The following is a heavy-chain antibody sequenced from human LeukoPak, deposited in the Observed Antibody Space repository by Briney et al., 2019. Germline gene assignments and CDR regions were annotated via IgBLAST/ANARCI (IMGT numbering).Heavy chain of an antibody. CDR1: GITLSNYG. CDR2: LSGSAGGT. V-gene: IGHV3-23*01. D-gene: IGHD2-21*01. Sequence: GGSLRLSCAVSGITLSNYGMIWVRQAPGKGLQWVAGLSGSAGGTHYADSVKGRFTVSRDNPKNTLYLQMNSLRPEDTAVYFCARRGIVIRSLFVVGYHKEASYLDSWGQGALVTVSS. CDR3: ARRGIVIRSLFVVGYHKEASYLDS. J-gene: IGHJ4*02.